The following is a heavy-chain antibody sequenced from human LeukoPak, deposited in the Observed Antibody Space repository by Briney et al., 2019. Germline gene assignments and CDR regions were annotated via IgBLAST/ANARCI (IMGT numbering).Heavy chain of an antibody. CDR1: GLTVSSNC. D-gene: IGHD4-17*01. J-gene: IGHJ4*02. V-gene: IGHV3-20*04. CDR3: ARDYYGDSYFDS. CDR2: INWNGGST. Sequence: GGSLRLSCAASGLTVSSNCMSWVRQAPGKGLEWVSGINWNGGSTDYADSVKGRFTISRDNAKNSLYLQMNSLRAEDTALYYCARDYYGDSYFDSWGQGTLVTVSS.